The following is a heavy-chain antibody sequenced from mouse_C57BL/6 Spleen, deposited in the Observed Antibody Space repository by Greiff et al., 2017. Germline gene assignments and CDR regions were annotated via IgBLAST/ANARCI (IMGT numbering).Heavy chain of an antibody. J-gene: IGHJ3*01. D-gene: IGHD2-12*01. Sequence: EVQLLQSGPELVKPGASVKISCKASGYSFTGYYMHWVKQSSEKSLEWIGEINPSTGGTSYTQTFKGKVTLSVDKSSSTAYMQLSSLKSEDSAVDYVARSSVYDRGAWFAYWGQGTLVTVSA. V-gene: IGHV1-43*01. CDR2: INPSTGGT. CDR1: GYSFTGYY. CDR3: ARSSVYDRGAWFAY.